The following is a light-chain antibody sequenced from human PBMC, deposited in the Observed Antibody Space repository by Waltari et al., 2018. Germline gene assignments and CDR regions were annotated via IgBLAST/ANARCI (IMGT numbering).Light chain of an antibody. V-gene: IGLV1-40*01. CDR2: GKH. CDR3: QSYDISLSVV. Sequence: QSVLTQPPSVSGAPGQRVTISCPGSSSNIGAGYDVHWYQPLPGTAPKLLIYGKHNRPSGVPDRFPGSKSGTSASLAITVLQAEDEADYYCQSYDISLSVVFGGGTKLTVL. J-gene: IGLJ3*02. CDR1: SSNIGAGYD.